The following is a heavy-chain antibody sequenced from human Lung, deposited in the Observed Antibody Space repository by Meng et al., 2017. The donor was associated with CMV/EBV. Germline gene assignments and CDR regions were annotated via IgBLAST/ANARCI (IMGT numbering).Heavy chain of an antibody. J-gene: IGHJ3*01. D-gene: IGHD6-13*01. CDR2: LSGSGGST. Sequence: GGSXRLXCAASGFIFGTFAMTWVRQAPGKGLEWVSSLSGSGGSTYYADSVKGRFIISGDSPKNTVFLQMNSLRAEDTAVYYCAKEPRSWYGGDGFDVWGHGKXVTVSS. CDR3: AKEPRSWYGGDGFDV. CDR1: GFIFGTFA. V-gene: IGHV3-23*01.